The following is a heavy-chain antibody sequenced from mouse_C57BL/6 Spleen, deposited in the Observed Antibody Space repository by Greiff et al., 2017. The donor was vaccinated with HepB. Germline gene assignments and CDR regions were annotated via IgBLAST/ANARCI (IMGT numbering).Heavy chain of an antibody. CDR3: ARGGLRRDWYFDV. Sequence: QVQLKESGPELVKPGASVKLSCKASGYTFTSYDINWVKQRPGQGLEWIGWIYPRDGSNKYNEKFKGKATLTVDTSSSTAYMELHSLTSEDSAVYFCARGGLRRDWYFDVWGTGTTVTVSS. CDR1: GYTFTSYD. V-gene: IGHV1-85*01. CDR2: IYPRDGSN. D-gene: IGHD2-4*01. J-gene: IGHJ1*03.